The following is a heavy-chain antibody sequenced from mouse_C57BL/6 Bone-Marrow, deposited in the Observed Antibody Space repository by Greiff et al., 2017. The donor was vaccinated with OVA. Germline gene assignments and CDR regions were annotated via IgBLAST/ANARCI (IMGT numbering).Heavy chain of an antibody. CDR3: ARVYDYDVAY. V-gene: IGHV5-4*01. CDR1: GFTFSSYA. J-gene: IGHJ3*01. D-gene: IGHD2-4*01. CDR2: ISDGGSYT. Sequence: EVQRVESGGGLVKPGGSLKLSCAASGFTFSSYAMSWVRQTPEKRLEWVATISDGGSYTYYPDNVKGRFTISRDNAKNNLYLQMSHLKSEDTAMYYCARVYDYDVAYWGQGTLVTVSA.